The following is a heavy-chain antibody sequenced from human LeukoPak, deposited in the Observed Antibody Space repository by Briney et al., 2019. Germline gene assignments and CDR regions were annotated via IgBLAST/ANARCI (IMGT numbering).Heavy chain of an antibody. Sequence: PSETLSLTRAVYGGSFSGYYWSWIRQPPGKGLEWIGEINHSGSTNYNPSLKSRVTISVDTSKNQFSLKLTSVTAADTAVYYCAREMAVGYGVDWGQGTLVTVSS. D-gene: IGHD5-12*01. V-gene: IGHV4-34*01. CDR2: INHSGST. CDR1: GGSFSGYY. J-gene: IGHJ4*02. CDR3: AREMAVGYGVD.